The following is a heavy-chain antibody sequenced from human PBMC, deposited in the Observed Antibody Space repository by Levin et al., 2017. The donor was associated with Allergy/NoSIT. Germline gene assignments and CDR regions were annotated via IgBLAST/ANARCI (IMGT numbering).Heavy chain of an antibody. D-gene: IGHD3-22*01. V-gene: IGHV3-21*01. CDR3: ARVSPKYYYDSSGTRAPLDY. Sequence: GGSLRLSCAASGFTFSSYSMNWVRQAPGKGLEWVSSISSSSSYIYYADSVKGRFTISRDNAKNSLYLQMNSLRAEDTAVYYCARVSPKYYYDSSGTRAPLDYWGQGTLVTVSS. CDR1: GFTFSSYS. CDR2: ISSSSSYI. J-gene: IGHJ4*02.